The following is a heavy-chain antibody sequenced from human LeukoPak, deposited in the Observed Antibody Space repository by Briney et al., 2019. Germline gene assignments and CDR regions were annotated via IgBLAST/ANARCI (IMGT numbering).Heavy chain of an antibody. CDR1: GFTFNKYW. CDR3: AGGYYYSGTYYLSFFDY. V-gene: IGHV3-7*01. CDR2: INQDDSQI. D-gene: IGHD3-10*01. Sequence: GGSLRLSCAASGFTFNKYWLTWVRQAPGKGLEWVANINQDDSQIYYLESVEGRFTITRDNAKNSLHLQMNSPRAEDTAIYYCAGGYYYSGTYYLSFFDYWGQGTLVTVSS. J-gene: IGHJ4*02.